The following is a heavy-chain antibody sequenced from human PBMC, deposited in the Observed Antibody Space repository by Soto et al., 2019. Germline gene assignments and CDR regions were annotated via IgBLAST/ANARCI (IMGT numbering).Heavy chain of an antibody. CDR3: STRAYDTNGYYRFDP. J-gene: IGHJ5*01. CDR1: GGSISSGGYY. CDR2: INHSGRV. Sequence: SATLSLTCTVSGGSISSGGYYWSWIRQHPGKGLEWIGDINHSGRVNYSPSLKSRVTISLDTSKNQFSLTLSAVTAADTAMYYCSTRAYDTNGYYRFDPWGQGTLVTVSS. V-gene: IGHV4-31*03. D-gene: IGHD3-22*01.